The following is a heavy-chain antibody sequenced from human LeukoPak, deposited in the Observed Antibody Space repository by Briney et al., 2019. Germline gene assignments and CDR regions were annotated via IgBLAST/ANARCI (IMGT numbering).Heavy chain of an antibody. CDR2: IYGSGST. CDR3: AREQITFGGVIVNSNDY. D-gene: IGHD3-16*02. J-gene: IGHJ4*02. CDR1: GGSIIGNSYS. Sequence: SETLSLTCTVSGGSIIGNSYSWGWIRQPQGKGLEWIGCIYGSGSTSYNPSLKSRVTISVDTSKNQFSLKLSSVTAADTAVYYCAREQITFGGVIVNSNDYWGQGTLVTVSS. V-gene: IGHV4-39*07.